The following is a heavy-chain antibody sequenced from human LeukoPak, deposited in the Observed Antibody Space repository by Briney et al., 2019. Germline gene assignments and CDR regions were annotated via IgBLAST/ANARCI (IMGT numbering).Heavy chain of an antibody. D-gene: IGHD1-26*01. CDR2: INSDGSST. J-gene: IGHJ4*02. CDR3: ARGGGSYF. Sequence: PGGSLRLSCAASGFTFSSYWMHWVRQAPGEGLVWVSRINSDGSSTSYADSVKGRFTISRDNAKNTLYLQMNSLRAEDTAVYYCARGGGSYFWGQGTLVTVSS. CDR1: GFTFSSYW. V-gene: IGHV3-74*01.